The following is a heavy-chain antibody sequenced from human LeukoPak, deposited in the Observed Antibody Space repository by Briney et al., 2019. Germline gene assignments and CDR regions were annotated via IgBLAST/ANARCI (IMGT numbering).Heavy chain of an antibody. D-gene: IGHD6-25*01. Sequence: ASVKVSCKASGGTFSSYAISWVRRAPGQGLEWMGGIIPIFGTANYAQKFQGRVTITADESTSTAYMELSSLRSEDTAVYYCAREHPRGGAFDIWGQGTMVTVSS. CDR3: AREHPRGGAFDI. V-gene: IGHV1-69*13. J-gene: IGHJ3*02. CDR1: GGTFSSYA. CDR2: IIPIFGTA.